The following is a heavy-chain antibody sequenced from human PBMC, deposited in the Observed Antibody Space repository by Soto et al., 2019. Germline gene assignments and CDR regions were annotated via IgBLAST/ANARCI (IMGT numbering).Heavy chain of an antibody. D-gene: IGHD4-17*01. CDR2: IKSKTDGGTT. V-gene: IGHV3-15*01. CDR3: TTDSADYGDYRRAFDI. CDR1: GFTFSNAW. Sequence: GGSLRLSCAASGFTFSNAWMSWVRQAPGKGLEWVGRIKSKTDGGTTDYAAPVKGRFTISRDDSKNTLYLQMNSLKTEDTAVYYCTTDSADYGDYRRAFDIWGQGTMVTVSS. J-gene: IGHJ3*02.